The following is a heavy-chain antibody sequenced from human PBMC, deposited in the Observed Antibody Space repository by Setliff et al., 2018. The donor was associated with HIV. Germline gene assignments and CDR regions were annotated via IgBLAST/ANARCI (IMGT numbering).Heavy chain of an antibody. CDR1: GFTFSRYW. CDR3: AKEGNYNVWSGLDYYYYYMDV. J-gene: IGHJ6*03. D-gene: IGHD3-3*01. V-gene: IGHV3-74*01. CDR2: ISPDGSST. Sequence: PGGSMRLSCAASGFTFSRYWMHWLRQVPGKGLLWVSRISPDGSSTSYADSVKVRFTISRDNAKNTLYLQMNSLRAEDTAVYYSAKEGNYNVWSGLDYYYYYMDVWGKGTTVTVSS.